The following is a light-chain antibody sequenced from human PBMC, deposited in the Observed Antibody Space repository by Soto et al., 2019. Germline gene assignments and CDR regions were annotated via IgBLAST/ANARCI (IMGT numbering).Light chain of an antibody. J-gene: IGLJ2*01. V-gene: IGLV2-14*01. CDR2: EVT. Sequence: QSALTQPASVSGSPGQSITISCTGTSSDVGGYNYVSWYQQHPGKAPKLIIYEVTNRPSGVSDRFSGSKSGNTASLTISGLQAEDEADYYCSSYTIYSTLLLFGGGTKVTVL. CDR1: SSDVGGYNY. CDR3: SSYTIYSTLLL.